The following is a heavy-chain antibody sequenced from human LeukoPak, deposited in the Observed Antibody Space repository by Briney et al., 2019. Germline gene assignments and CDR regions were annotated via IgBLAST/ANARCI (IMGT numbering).Heavy chain of an antibody. Sequence: ASVKVSCKASGYTFTSYDINWVRQATGQGLEWMGWMNPNSGNTGYAQKFQGRVTMTRNTSISTAYMELSSLRSEDTAVYYCARHVQQERRYYYYMDVWGKGTTVTVSS. V-gene: IGHV1-8*01. CDR1: GYTFTSYD. J-gene: IGHJ6*03. D-gene: IGHD1-1*01. CDR2: MNPNSGNT. CDR3: ARHVQQERRYYYYMDV.